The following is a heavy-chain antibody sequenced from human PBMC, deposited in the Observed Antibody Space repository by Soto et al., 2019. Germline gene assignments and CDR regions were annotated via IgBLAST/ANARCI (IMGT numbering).Heavy chain of an antibody. D-gene: IGHD6-19*01. CDR2: VSYSGST. CDR1: GGTIGGVY. Sequence: SETLSLTCTGSGGTIGGVYWSWIRQPPGKGLEWIGYVSYSGSTNYNPSLKSRVTISEDTSRKQFSLKLNSVTAADTAVYYCARHPYRSEPLFDIWGQGTMVT. V-gene: IGHV4-59*08. CDR3: ARHPYRSEPLFDI. J-gene: IGHJ3*02.